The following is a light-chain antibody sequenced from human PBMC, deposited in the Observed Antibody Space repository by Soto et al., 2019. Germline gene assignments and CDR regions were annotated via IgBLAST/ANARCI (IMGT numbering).Light chain of an antibody. V-gene: IGLV2-14*01. CDR3: RSYTSSSTHVV. CDR1: SSDVGGYNY. Sequence: QSALTQPASVSGSPGQSITISCTGTSSDVGGYNYVSWYQQHPGKAPKLMIYDVSNRPSGVSDRFSGSKSGNTASLTISGLQAADEADYYCRSYTSSSTHVVFGGGTKLTVL. J-gene: IGLJ2*01. CDR2: DVS.